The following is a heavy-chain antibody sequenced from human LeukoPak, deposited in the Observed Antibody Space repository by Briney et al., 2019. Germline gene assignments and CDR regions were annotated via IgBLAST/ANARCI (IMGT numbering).Heavy chain of an antibody. Sequence: ASVTVSFKSSAYTFTVYYMHCVRQAPGQGLEWMGWINPNTGGTNYAQKFQGRVTMTRDTSISTAYMELSRLTSDDTAFYYCARGGVAAAGPYAFDIWGQGTMVTVSS. J-gene: IGHJ3*02. D-gene: IGHD6-13*01. CDR2: INPNTGGT. CDR3: ARGGVAAAGPYAFDI. V-gene: IGHV1-2*02. CDR1: AYTFTVYY.